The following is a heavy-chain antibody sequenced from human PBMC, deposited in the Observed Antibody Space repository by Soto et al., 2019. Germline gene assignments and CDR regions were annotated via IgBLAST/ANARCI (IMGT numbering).Heavy chain of an antibody. J-gene: IGHJ1*01. V-gene: IGHV2-5*02. Sequence: QITLKESGPTLVKPTQTLTLTCTFSGFSLSTSGVGVGWIRQPPGKALEWLALIYWDDDKRYSPSLKSRPTIPMETPKTQVVLTMTNMAPGTTPKYYFANPFDSTSWSVESSHHRGQGTWSPSPQ. CDR1: GFSLSTSGVG. CDR2: IYWDDDK. CDR3: ANPFDSTSWSVESSHH. D-gene: IGHD6-13*01.